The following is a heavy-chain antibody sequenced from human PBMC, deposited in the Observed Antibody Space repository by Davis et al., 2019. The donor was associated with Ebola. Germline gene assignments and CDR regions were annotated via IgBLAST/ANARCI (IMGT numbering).Heavy chain of an antibody. Sequence: GESLKISCAASGFAFSTYAMSWVRQAPGKGLEWVSGITGSGYSTYYADSVKGRFTISRDNSKNTLYLQMNSLRAEDTAVYYCAKAYLYGADYWGQGTLVTVSS. CDR3: AKAYLYGADY. CDR1: GFAFSTYA. D-gene: IGHD3-16*01. V-gene: IGHV3-23*01. CDR2: ITGSGYST. J-gene: IGHJ4*02.